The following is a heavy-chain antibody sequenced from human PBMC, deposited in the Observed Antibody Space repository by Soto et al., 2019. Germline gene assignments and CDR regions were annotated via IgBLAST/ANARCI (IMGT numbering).Heavy chain of an antibody. CDR1: GGTFSSYA. D-gene: IGHD6-19*01. V-gene: IGHV1-69*13. Sequence: SVKVSCKASGGTFSSYAISWVRQAPGQGLEWMGGIIPIFGTANYAQKFQGRATITADESTGTAYMELSSLRSEDTAVYYCARARGMSSGSADDYWGQGTLVTVSS. CDR2: IIPIFGTA. CDR3: ARARGMSSGSADDY. J-gene: IGHJ4*02.